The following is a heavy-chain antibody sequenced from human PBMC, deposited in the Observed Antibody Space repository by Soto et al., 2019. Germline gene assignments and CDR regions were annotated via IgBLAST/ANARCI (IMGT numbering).Heavy chain of an antibody. V-gene: IGHV1-69*13. CDR2: IIPIFGTA. J-gene: IGHJ6*02. CDR3: ARAGGVTIFGVVIGNGMDG. Sequence: SVKVSCKASGGTFSSYAISWVRQAPGQGLEWMGGIIPIFGTANYAQKFQGRVTITADESTSTAYMELSSLRSEDTAVYYCARAGGVTIFGVVIGNGMDGWGQGTTVTVSS. CDR1: GGTFSSYA. D-gene: IGHD3-3*01.